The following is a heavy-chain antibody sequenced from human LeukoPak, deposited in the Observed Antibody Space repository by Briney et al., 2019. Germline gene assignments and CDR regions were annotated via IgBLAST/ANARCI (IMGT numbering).Heavy chain of an antibody. CDR3: ARDVEQWLVRVYYFDY. V-gene: IGHV3-48*01. CDR2: VSSGSTTI. CDR1: AFTLSSYS. J-gene: IGHJ4*02. D-gene: IGHD6-19*01. Sequence: GGSLRPSCATSAFTLSSYSMNWVRQDPGKGLEWVSYVSSGSTTIYYADSVKGRFTISRDNAKNSLYLQMNSLRAEDTAVYYCARDVEQWLVRVYYFDYWGQGTLVTVSS.